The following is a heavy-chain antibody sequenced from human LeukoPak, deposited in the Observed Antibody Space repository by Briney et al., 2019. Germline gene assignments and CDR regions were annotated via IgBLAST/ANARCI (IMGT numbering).Heavy chain of an antibody. CDR2: INPNSGGT. J-gene: IGHJ4*02. CDR1: GYTFTDYY. D-gene: IGHD1-26*01. CDR3: TRALGSDY. Sequence: ASVKVSCKASGYTFTDYYMNWVRQAPGQGLEWMWWINPNSGGTHYAQKFQGRVTMTRDTSITTAYMELSSLRSDDTAMYYCTRALGSDYWGQGTLVTVSS. V-gene: IGHV1-2*02.